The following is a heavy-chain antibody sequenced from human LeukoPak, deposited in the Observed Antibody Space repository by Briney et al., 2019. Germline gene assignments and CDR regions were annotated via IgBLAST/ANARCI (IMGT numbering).Heavy chain of an antibody. CDR2: IYYSGST. V-gene: IGHV4-39*07. D-gene: IGHD6-13*01. Sequence: SETLSLTCTVSGGSISSSSYYWGWVRQPPGKGLEWIGSIYYSGSTYYNPSLKSRVTISVDTSKNQFSLKLSSVTAADTAVYYCARDESIAAAGTGYNWFDPWGQGTLVTVSS. CDR1: GGSISSSSYY. CDR3: ARDESIAAAGTGYNWFDP. J-gene: IGHJ5*02.